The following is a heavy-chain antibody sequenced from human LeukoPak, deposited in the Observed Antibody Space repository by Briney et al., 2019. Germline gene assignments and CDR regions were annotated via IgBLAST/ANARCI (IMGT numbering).Heavy chain of an antibody. CDR1: GYTFTSYY. V-gene: IGHV1-2*02. Sequence: GASVKVSCKASGYTFTSYYMHWVRQAPGQGLEWMGWINPNSGGTNYAQKFQGRVTMTRDTSISTAYMELSRLRSDDTAVYYCARDNSVGDNAWWFDPWGQGTLVTVSS. J-gene: IGHJ5*02. CDR2: INPNSGGT. D-gene: IGHD1-26*01. CDR3: ARDNSVGDNAWWFDP.